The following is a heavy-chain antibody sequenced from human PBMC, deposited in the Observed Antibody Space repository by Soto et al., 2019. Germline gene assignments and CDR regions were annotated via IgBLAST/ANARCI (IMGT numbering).Heavy chain of an antibody. V-gene: IGHV4-59*08. D-gene: IGHD3-22*01. Sequence: SETLSLTCTVSGGSISSYYWSWIRQPPGKGLEWIGYIYYSGSTNYNPSLKSRVTISVDTSKNQFSLKLSSVTAADTAVYYCARSTYYYDSSGYYPFDYWGQGTLVTVSS. CDR2: IYYSGST. CDR1: GGSISSYY. CDR3: ARSTYYYDSSGYYPFDY. J-gene: IGHJ4*02.